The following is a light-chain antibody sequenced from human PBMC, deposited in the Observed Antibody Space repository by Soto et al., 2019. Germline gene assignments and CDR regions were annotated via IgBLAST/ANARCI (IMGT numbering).Light chain of an antibody. CDR1: SSDVGTYNL. CDR2: EVN. J-gene: IGLJ2*01. Sequence: QSVLTQPASVSGSPGQSITISCTGTSSDVGTYNLVSWYQQHPGKAPKLIIYEVNKRPSGVSNRFSGSKSGNTASLTISGLQAEDEADYYCCSYAGSSILVFGGGTKLTVL. CDR3: CSYAGSSILV. V-gene: IGLV2-23*02.